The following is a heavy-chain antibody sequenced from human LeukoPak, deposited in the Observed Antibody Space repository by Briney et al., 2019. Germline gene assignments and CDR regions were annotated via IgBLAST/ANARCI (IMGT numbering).Heavy chain of an antibody. D-gene: IGHD2-2*01. Sequence: GGSLRLSCVVSGFTFSSYWMHWVRQAPGKGLVWVSRISTDGSSTTYADSVKGRFTISRDNAKNTLYLQMNSLRAEDTAVYYCARAHTTSGAFDSRGQGTMVTVSS. J-gene: IGHJ3*01. V-gene: IGHV3-74*01. CDR1: GFTFSSYW. CDR2: ISTDGSST. CDR3: ARAHTTSGAFDS.